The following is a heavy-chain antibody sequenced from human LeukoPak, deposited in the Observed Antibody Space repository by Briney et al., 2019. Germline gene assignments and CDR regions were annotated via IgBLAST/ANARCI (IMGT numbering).Heavy chain of an antibody. V-gene: IGHV3-74*01. CDR3: ARALAVAGTGGFDP. Sequence: GGSLRLSCAASGFTFSSYWMHWVRQAPGKGLVWVSRINSDGSSTSYADSVKGRFTISRDNAKNTLYLQMNSLRADDTAVYYCARALAVAGTGGFDPSGQGTLVTVSS. D-gene: IGHD6-19*01. J-gene: IGHJ5*02. CDR1: GFTFSSYW. CDR2: INSDGSST.